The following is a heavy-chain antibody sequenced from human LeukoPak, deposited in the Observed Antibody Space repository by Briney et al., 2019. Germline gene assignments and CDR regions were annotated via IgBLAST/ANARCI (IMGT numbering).Heavy chain of an antibody. CDR1: GGTIRSYY. D-gene: IGHD1-14*01. V-gene: IGHV4-59*01. Sequence: SETLSLTCTVSGGTIRSYYWSWIRQPPGKGLEWIGNIYYSGSTNVHPSLKSRVTISVDTSKNQLSLDLSSVTTADTAVYYCARDLGGNPWYFDYWGQGILATVSS. J-gene: IGHJ4*02. CDR3: ARDLGGNPWYFDY. CDR2: IYYSGST.